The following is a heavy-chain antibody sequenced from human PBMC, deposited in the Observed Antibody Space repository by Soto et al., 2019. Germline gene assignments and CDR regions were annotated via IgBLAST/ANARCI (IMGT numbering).Heavy chain of an antibody. J-gene: IGHJ4*02. CDR1: GGTFSSCT. CDR2: IIPILGIA. CDR3: ALRPGYCSSTSCLAGY. V-gene: IGHV1-69*02. D-gene: IGHD2-2*01. Sequence: VASVKVSCKASGGTFSSCTISWVRQAPGQGLEWMGRIIPILGIANYAQKFQGRVTITADKSTSTAYMELSSLRSGDTAVYYCALRPGYCSSTSCLAGYWGQGTLVTVSS.